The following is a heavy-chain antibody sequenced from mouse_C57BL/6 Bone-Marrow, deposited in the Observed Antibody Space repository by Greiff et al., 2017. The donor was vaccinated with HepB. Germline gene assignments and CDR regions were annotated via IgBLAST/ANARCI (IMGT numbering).Heavy chain of an antibody. Sequence: EVMLVESEGGLVQPGSSMKLSCTASGFTFSDYYMAWVRQVPEKGLEWVANINYDGSSTYYLDSLKSRFIISRDNAKNILYLQMSSLKSEDTAMYYCARGDYGSSYPYFDYWGQGTTLTVSS. D-gene: IGHD1-1*01. CDR2: INYDGSST. V-gene: IGHV5-16*02. J-gene: IGHJ2*01. CDR1: GFTFSDYY. CDR3: ARGDYGSSYPYFDY.